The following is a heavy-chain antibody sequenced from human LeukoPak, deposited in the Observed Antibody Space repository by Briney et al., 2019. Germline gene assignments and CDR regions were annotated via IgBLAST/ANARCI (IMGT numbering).Heavy chain of an antibody. CDR1: GFTFSSYG. CDR2: ISYDGSNK. D-gene: IGHD3-22*01. V-gene: IGHV3-30*18. Sequence: GALRLSCAASGFTFSSYGMHWVRQAPGKGLEWVAVISYDGSNKYYADSVKGRFTISRDNSKNTLYLQMNSLRAEDTAVYYCAKVIRDRIDDYFDYWGQGTLVTVSS. J-gene: IGHJ4*02. CDR3: AKVIRDRIDDYFDY.